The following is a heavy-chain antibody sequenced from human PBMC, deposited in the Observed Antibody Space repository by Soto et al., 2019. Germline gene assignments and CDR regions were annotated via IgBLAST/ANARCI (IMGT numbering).Heavy chain of an antibody. CDR3: ARDQLYYNDISGRPLNAFDV. D-gene: IGHD3-22*01. CDR1: GFTFSSYA. V-gene: IGHV3-23*01. Sequence: GSLRLSCAASGFTFSSYAMSWVRQAPGKGLEWVSGISGNGGSTYYADSVKGRFTISRDNAKNTLYLQMNSLRAEDTAVYYCARDQLYYNDISGRPLNAFDVWGQGTMVTVS. CDR2: ISGNGGST. J-gene: IGHJ3*01.